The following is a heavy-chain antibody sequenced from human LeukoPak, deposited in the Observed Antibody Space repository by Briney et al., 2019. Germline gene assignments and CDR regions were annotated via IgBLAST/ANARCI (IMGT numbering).Heavy chain of an antibody. V-gene: IGHV3-30*02. Sequence: PGGSLRLSCVTSGFSFTSYAMHWVRQAPGKGLEWVAVSRFDEVSEGYRDSVKGRFTISRDNSKKTFYLQMNRLTVEDTAVYYCAKDRWVQETSQHFFDSWGQGTLVTVSS. D-gene: IGHD2-2*01. CDR2: SRFDEVSE. CDR3: AKDRWVQETSQHFFDS. J-gene: IGHJ4*02. CDR1: GFSFTSYA.